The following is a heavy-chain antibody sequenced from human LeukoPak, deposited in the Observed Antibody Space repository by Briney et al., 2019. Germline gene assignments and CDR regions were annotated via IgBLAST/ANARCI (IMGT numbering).Heavy chain of an antibody. CDR2: IYYSGST. V-gene: IGHV4-59*01. Sequence: SETLSLTCTVSGGSISSYYWSWIRQPPGKGLEWIGYIYYSGSTNYNPSLKSRVTISVDTSKNQFSLKLSSVTAADTAVYCCARGRRSTVNVYYYGMDVWGQGTTVTVSS. CDR1: GGSISSYY. D-gene: IGHD4-4*01. CDR3: ARGRRSTVNVYYYGMDV. J-gene: IGHJ6*02.